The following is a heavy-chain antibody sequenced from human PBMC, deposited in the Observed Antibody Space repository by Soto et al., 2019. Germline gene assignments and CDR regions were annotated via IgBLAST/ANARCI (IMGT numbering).Heavy chain of an antibody. D-gene: IGHD4-4*01. V-gene: IGHV3-9*01. CDR2: ISWNSGNM. CDR1: GFTFDDYA. Sequence: EVQLVESGGGLVQPGRSLRLSCAASGFTFDDYAMHWVRQAPGKGLEWVSGISWNSGNMGYEDSVKGRFTISRDSAKNSLYLQMNSLRVEDTALYYCASGNAYSSYQYMDVLGQGTTVIVSS. CDR3: ASGNAYSSYQYMDV. J-gene: IGHJ6*03.